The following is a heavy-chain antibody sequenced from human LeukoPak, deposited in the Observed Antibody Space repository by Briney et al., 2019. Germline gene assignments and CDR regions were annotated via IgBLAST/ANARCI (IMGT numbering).Heavy chain of an antibody. D-gene: IGHD3-3*02. CDR2: IHNDGST. CDR1: GFIVSSNY. V-gene: IGHV3-53*01. Sequence: PGGSLRPSCAVSGFIVSSNYMTWVRQAPGKGLEWVSVIHNDGSTYYADSVKGRFTISRDNSKNTLYLQMNSLRVEDTALYYCAALARDYWGQGILVTVSS. J-gene: IGHJ4*02. CDR3: AALARDY.